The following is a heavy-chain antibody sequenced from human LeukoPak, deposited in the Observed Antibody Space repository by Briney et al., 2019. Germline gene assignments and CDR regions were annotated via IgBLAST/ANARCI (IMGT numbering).Heavy chain of an antibody. D-gene: IGHD2-2*01. CDR3: ARWRYCSSTSCSNTYYYYGMDV. J-gene: IGHJ6*02. Sequence: SVKVSCKASGGTFSSYAISWVRQAPGQGLEWMGGIIPIFGTANYAQKFQGRVTITADESTSTAYMELSSLRSEDTAVYYCARWRYCSSTSCSNTYYYYGMDVWGQGTTVTVSS. V-gene: IGHV1-69*13. CDR1: GGTFSSYA. CDR2: IIPIFGTA.